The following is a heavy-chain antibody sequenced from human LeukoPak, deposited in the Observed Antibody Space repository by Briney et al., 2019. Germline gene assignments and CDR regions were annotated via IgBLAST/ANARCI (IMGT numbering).Heavy chain of an antibody. CDR1: GFTFSSFD. Sequence: GGSLRLSGAGSGFTFSSFDMHWVRQPTGQGLEWVSTIGTASDTYYPGSVEGRFTLSRDNAKNSLYLQMNSLTAGDTAVYYCARGPPRGKYYYMDVWGKGTTVTVSS. V-gene: IGHV3-13*01. D-gene: IGHD1-1*01. CDR2: IGTASDT. J-gene: IGHJ6*03. CDR3: ARGPPRGKYYYMDV.